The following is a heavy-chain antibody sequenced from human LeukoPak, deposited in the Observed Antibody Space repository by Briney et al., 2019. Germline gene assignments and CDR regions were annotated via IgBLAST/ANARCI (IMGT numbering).Heavy chain of an antibody. Sequence: GASVKVSCKASGYSFTDKYMHWVRQAPGQGLEWMGWINPNSGGTNYAQKFQGRVTMTRDTSISTAYMELSRLRSDDTAVYYCARDLGEQGWFDPWGQGTLVTVSS. CDR1: GYSFTDKY. J-gene: IGHJ5*02. D-gene: IGHD3-16*01. CDR2: INPNSGGT. CDR3: ARDLGEQGWFDP. V-gene: IGHV1-2*02.